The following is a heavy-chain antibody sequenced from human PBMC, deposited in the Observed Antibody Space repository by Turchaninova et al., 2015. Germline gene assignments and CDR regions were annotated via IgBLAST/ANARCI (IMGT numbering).Heavy chain of an antibody. J-gene: IGHJ5*02. V-gene: IGHV3-33*01. CDR3: ARDILTGPNPLNWLDP. D-gene: IGHD3-9*01. Sequence: GIGMHWVRQAPGKGLEWVAVIWYDGSHKYYVDSVKGRFTISRDNSENTLYLQLNSLRAEDTAGYYCARDILTGPNPLNWLDPWGQGTLVTVSS. CDR1: GIG. CDR2: IWYDGSHK.